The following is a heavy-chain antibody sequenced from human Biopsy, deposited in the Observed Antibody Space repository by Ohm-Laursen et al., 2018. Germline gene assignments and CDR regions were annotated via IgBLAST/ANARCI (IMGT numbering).Heavy chain of an antibody. CDR3: ARHYYDTSGYNWFDP. V-gene: IGHV1-69*06. Sequence: ASVKVSCKSSGGTFSSYIFAWVRQAPGQRPGWMVDVMPFFGTAQYAPKLQGRVSMTADKTTYTAYMELTSLTSEDTAVYFCARHYYDTSGYNWFDPWGQGTLVTVSS. J-gene: IGHJ5*02. CDR2: VMPFFGTA. CDR1: GGTFSSYI. D-gene: IGHD3-22*01.